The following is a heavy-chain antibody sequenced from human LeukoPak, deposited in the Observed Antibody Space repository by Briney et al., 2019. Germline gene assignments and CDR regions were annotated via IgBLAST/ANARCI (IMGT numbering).Heavy chain of an antibody. Sequence: GGSLRLYCAASGFTVSSNYMSWVRQAPGKGLEWVSVIYSGGSTYYADSVKGRFTISRDNSKNTLYLQMNSLRAEDTAVYYCARDRMVRESYYYYYMDVWGKRTTVTVSS. CDR1: GFTVSSNY. V-gene: IGHV3-66*02. J-gene: IGHJ6*03. D-gene: IGHD3-10*01. CDR3: ARDRMVRESYYYYYMDV. CDR2: IYSGGST.